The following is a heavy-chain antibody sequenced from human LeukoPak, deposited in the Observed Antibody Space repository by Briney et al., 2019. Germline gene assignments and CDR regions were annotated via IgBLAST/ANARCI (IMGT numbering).Heavy chain of an antibody. D-gene: IGHD1-1*01. CDR2: IYSGGST. CDR1: GFTVSSNY. J-gene: IGHJ4*02. V-gene: IGHV3-53*05. CDR3: AKVQPTWKESLVDY. Sequence: GGSLRLSCAASGFTVSSNYMSWVRQAPGKGLEWVSVIYSGGSTYYADSVKGRFTISRDNSKNTLYLQMNSLRAEDTAVYYCAKVQPTWKESLVDYWGQGTLVTVSS.